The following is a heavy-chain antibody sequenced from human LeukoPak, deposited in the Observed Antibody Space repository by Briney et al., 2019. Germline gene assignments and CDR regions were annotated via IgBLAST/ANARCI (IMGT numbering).Heavy chain of an antibody. CDR3: ARVRIAAALSRGAFDI. D-gene: IGHD6-13*01. Sequence: SETLSLTCAVSGGSISSSNWWSWVRPPPGKGLEWIGEIYHSGSTNYNPSLKSRVTISVDKSKNQFSLKLSSVTAADTAVYYCARVRIAAALSRGAFDIWGQGTMVTVSS. CDR2: IYHSGST. V-gene: IGHV4-4*02. J-gene: IGHJ3*02. CDR1: GGSISSSNW.